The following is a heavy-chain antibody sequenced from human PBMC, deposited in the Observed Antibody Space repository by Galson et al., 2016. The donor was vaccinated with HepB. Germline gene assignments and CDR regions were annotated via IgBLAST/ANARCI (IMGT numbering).Heavy chain of an antibody. CDR1: GFTFSSSP. CDR3: AKSFRGVVIDFDY. V-gene: IGHV3-23*01. CDR2: ITGSGGIT. Sequence: SLRLSCAASGFTFSSSPMSWVRQAPGKGLEWVAAITGSGGITYYADSVKGRFTISRDNSKHTLYLQMNSLRAEDTAVYYCAKSFRGVVIDFDYWGQGTLVTVSS. D-gene: IGHD3-10*01. J-gene: IGHJ4*02.